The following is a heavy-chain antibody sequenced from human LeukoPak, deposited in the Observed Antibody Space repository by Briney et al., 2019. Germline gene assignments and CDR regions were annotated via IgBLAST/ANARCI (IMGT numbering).Heavy chain of an antibody. D-gene: IGHD6-19*01. V-gene: IGHV1-46*01. CDR2: INPSGGST. J-gene: IGHJ6*03. CDR1: GGTFSSYA. Sequence: ASVKVSCKASGGTFSSYAISWVRQAPGQGLEWMGIINPSGGSTSYAQKFQGRVTMTRDMSTSTVYMELSSLRSEDTAVYYCARDFYSSGWAEPGYYYYMDVWGKGTTVTVSS. CDR3: ARDFYSSGWAEPGYYYYMDV.